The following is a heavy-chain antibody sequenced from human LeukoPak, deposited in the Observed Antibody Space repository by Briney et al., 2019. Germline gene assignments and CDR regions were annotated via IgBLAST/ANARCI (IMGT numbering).Heavy chain of an antibody. D-gene: IGHD5-24*01. CDR3: ARVGDGLNDAFDI. V-gene: IGHV1-2*02. Sequence: GASVKVSCKASGYTFTGQYMHWVRQAPGQGLEWMGWINPNNGDTKYAQSFLGRVTMTRDTSTTTAYMELSSLRSDDTAVYYCARVGDGLNDAFDIWGQGTMVTVSS. J-gene: IGHJ3*02. CDR1: GYTFTGQY. CDR2: INPNNGDT.